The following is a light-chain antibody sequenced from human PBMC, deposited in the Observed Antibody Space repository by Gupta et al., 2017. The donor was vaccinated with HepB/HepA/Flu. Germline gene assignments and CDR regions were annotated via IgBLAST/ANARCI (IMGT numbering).Light chain of an antibody. Sequence: EIVLTQSPATLSLSPGERATLSCRASQSVDNYLAWYQQKPGQAPRLLIYDASNRATGIPARFSGSGSGTDFTLSISSLEPEDFAVHYCQQRSKWPLPFGGGTKVEIK. J-gene: IGKJ4*01. CDR2: DAS. CDR3: QQRSKWPLP. CDR1: QSVDNY. V-gene: IGKV3-11*01.